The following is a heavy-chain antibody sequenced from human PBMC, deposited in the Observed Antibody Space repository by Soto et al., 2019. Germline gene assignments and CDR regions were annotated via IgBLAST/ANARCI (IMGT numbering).Heavy chain of an antibody. CDR2: ILPGDSYT. D-gene: IGHD1-26*01. CDR1: GYNFASHW. CDR3: ATLAGTGSYRDLYFDN. J-gene: IGHJ4*02. V-gene: IGHV5-51*01. Sequence: GESLKISCKGSGYNFASHWIGWVRQMPGKGLEWMGIILPGDSYTTYSPSFQGQVTVSADQSISTVYLQWSSLKASDTAMYYCATLAGTGSYRDLYFDNWGQGTPVTVPQ.